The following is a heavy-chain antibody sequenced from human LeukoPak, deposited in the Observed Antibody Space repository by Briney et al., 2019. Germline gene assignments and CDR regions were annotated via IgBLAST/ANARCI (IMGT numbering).Heavy chain of an antibody. CDR2: IYSVDIT. D-gene: IGHD3-10*01. J-gene: IGHJ4*02. CDR1: GFTVSSNY. V-gene: IGHV3-66*01. Sequence: GGSLRLPCAASGFTVSSNYMSWVRQAPGRGLEWVSVIYSVDITNYADSVKGRFTISRDKSKNTLYLQMNSLRAEDTAVYYCTLGETIDYWGQGTLVTVSS. CDR3: TLGETIDY.